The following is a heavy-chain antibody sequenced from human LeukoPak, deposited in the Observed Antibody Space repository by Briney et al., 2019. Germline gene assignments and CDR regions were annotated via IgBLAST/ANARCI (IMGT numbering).Heavy chain of an antibody. V-gene: IGHV1-8*01. D-gene: IGHD3-16*01. CDR2: MNPNNGNT. Sequence: ASVKVSCKASGYTFTSYDVNWVRQATGQGLEWMGWMNPNNGNTGYAQKFQGRVTMTRNTSISTAYMELSSLRSEDTAVYYCAIVSRGGDRFDPWGQGTLVTISS. CDR1: GYTFTSYD. J-gene: IGHJ5*02. CDR3: AIVSRGGDRFDP.